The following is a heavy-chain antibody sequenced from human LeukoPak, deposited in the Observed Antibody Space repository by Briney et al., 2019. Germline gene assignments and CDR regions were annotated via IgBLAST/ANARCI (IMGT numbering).Heavy chain of an antibody. CDR3: ASVRAAVFDWYYFDY. Sequence: GASVKVSCKSSGYTFNGYYMHWVRQAPGQGLEWMGWINPNSGGTNYAQKFQGRVTMTRDTSISTAYMELSRLRSDDTAVYYCASVRAAVFDWYYFDYWGQGTLVTVSS. V-gene: IGHV1-2*02. J-gene: IGHJ4*02. D-gene: IGHD3-9*01. CDR2: INPNSGGT. CDR1: GYTFNGYY.